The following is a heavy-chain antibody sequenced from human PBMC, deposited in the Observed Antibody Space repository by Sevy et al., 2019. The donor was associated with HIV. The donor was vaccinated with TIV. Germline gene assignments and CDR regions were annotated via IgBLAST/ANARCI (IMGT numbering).Heavy chain of an antibody. CDR1: GFSLSNYA. CDR2: KTGSAGVT. V-gene: IGHV3-23*01. Sequence: GGSLRFSCAASGFSLSNYAMSWVRQAPGKGLEWISTKTGSAGVTYYADSVKGRFTISRDNSKNTLFLQMNSLRAEDMALYYCAKGRIPSIGTLGPFDSWGQGTLVTVSS. CDR3: AKGRIPSIGTLGPFDS. D-gene: IGHD6-6*01. J-gene: IGHJ4*02.